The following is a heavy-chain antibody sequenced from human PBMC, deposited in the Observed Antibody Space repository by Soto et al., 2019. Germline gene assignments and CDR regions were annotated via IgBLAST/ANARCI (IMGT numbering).Heavy chain of an antibody. Sequence: QVTLKESGPVLVKPTETLTLTCTVSGFSLSNARMGVSWIRQPPGKALEWLAHIFSNDEKSYSTSLKSRLTISKDTSKSHVVPTMTNMDPVDTATYYCARIWAYYDILTGYLYYFDYWGQGTLVTVSS. CDR2: IFSNDEK. D-gene: IGHD3-9*01. CDR1: GFSLSNARMG. V-gene: IGHV2-26*01. CDR3: ARIWAYYDILTGYLYYFDY. J-gene: IGHJ4*02.